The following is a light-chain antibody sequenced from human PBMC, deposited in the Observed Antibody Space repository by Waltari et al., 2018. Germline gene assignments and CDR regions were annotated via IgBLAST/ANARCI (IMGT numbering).Light chain of an antibody. J-gene: IGLJ3*02. Sequence: QSALIPPASVSGSPGQSITMSCTETNSDVGSYNLVSWYQQHPGKAPKFLSYEGSKRPSGVSYRFSGSKSGNTASRTISGLQADDEADYYCSSYAGSGSPRVFGGGTKLTVL. CDR3: SSYAGSGSPRV. CDR2: EGS. CDR1: NSDVGSYNL. V-gene: IGLV2-23*01.